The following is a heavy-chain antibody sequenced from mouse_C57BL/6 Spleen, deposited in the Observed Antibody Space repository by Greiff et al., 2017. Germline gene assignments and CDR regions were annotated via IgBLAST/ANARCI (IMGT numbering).Heavy chain of an antibody. CDR3: ARWMDGLDY. CDR1: GYAFSSSW. J-gene: IGHJ2*01. CDR2: IYPGDGDP. D-gene: IGHD2-3*01. Sequence: VQLQESGPELVQPGASVKISCKASGYAFSSSWMNWVKQRPGKGLEWIGRIYPGDGDPNYTGKFTGKGTLTADKSSSTAYMQLSSLTSEDSAGYGCARWMDGLDYWGQGTTVTVSS. V-gene: IGHV1-82*01.